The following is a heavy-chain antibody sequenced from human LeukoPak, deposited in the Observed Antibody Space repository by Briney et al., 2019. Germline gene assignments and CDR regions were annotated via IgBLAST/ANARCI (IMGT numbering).Heavy chain of an antibody. D-gene: IGHD2-15*01. Sequence: GGSLRLSCVVSGFIVSGDYMSWVRQAPGKGLEWVSSISSTSDYLDHADSLKGRFTISRDNAKKSLYLQMSSLRVEDTAVYYCVRDMSGVVAASTEEYWGQGTLVTVSS. CDR2: ISSTSDYL. J-gene: IGHJ4*02. CDR3: VRDMSGVVAASTEEY. V-gene: IGHV3-21*01. CDR1: GFIVSGDY.